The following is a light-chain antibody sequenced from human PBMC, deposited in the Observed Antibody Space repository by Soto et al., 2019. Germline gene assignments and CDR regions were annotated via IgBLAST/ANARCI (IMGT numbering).Light chain of an antibody. V-gene: IGKV3-11*01. J-gene: IGKJ1*01. CDR2: DAS. CDR1: QSVGTY. CDR3: QQRSDWPVT. Sequence: EFVLTQSPGTLSLSPGERATLSCRAPQSVGTYLAWYQQKPGQAPRLLIYDASKRATGIPARFSGGGSGTDFTLTISSLEPEDFAVYYCQQRSDWPVTFGQGTKVDIK.